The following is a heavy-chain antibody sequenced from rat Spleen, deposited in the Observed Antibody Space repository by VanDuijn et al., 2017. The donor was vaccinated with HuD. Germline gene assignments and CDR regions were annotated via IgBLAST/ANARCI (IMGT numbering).Heavy chain of an antibody. CDR1: GFTFSNYD. D-gene: IGHD1-2*01. CDR3: ARGEAAPDY. J-gene: IGHJ2*01. Sequence: EVQLVKSGGGLVLPGRSMKLSCAASGFTFSNYDMAWVRQAPTKGLEWVASISTSGGSTYYRDSVKGRFTVSRDNAKSTLYLQMDSLRSEDTATYYCARGEAAPDYWGQGVMVTVSS. V-gene: IGHV5-25*01. CDR2: ISTSGGST.